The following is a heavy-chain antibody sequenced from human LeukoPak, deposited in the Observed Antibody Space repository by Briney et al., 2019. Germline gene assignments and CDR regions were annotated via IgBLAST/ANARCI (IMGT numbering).Heavy chain of an antibody. J-gene: IGHJ4*02. CDR3: ARRCSGGSCPEAEFDY. Sequence: ASVKVSCKASGGTFSSYAISWVRQAPGQGLEWMGRIIPSLGIANYAQKFEGRVTITADKSTNTEYMELSSMRSEDTAVYYCARRCSGGSCPEAEFDYWGQGTLVTVSS. CDR1: GGTFSSYA. D-gene: IGHD2-15*01. V-gene: IGHV1-69*04. CDR2: IIPSLGIA.